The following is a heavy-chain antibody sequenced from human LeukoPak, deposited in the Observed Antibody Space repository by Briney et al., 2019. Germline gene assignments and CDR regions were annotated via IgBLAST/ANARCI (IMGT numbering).Heavy chain of an antibody. J-gene: IGHJ4*02. V-gene: IGHV3-23*01. CDR1: GNYW. CDR3: AASLPNIVVVPATKGPFGY. Sequence: GGSLRLSCAASGNYWMHWVRQAPGKGLEWVSGVSGSGGNIHYADSVKGRFTISRDNSKNTLYLQMNSLRAEDTAVYYCAASLPNIVVVPATKGPFGYWGQGALVTVSS. D-gene: IGHD2-2*01. CDR2: VSGSGGNI.